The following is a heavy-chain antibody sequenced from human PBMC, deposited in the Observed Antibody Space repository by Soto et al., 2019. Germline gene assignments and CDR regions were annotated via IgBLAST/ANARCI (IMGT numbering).Heavy chain of an antibody. CDR3: AAFSTFDLRGGDYEAF. CDR2: IYYTGTT. J-gene: IGHJ4*02. V-gene: IGHV4-30-4*01. Sequence: QVHLQASGPGLVKPSQTLSLSCTVSNVPIYRGDYYWSWVRQPPGKGLEWLGYIYYTGTTYFYPSVERRLPISLAATNNQFSLKLTSVPAEDTAVYFCAAFSTFDLRGGDYEAFWDQGIQVTVSS. D-gene: IGHD4-17*01. CDR1: NVPIYRGDYY.